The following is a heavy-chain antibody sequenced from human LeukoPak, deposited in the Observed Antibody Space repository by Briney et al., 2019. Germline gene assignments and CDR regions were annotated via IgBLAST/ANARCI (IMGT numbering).Heavy chain of an antibody. CDR1: GGSISSSSYY. D-gene: IGHD3-10*01. J-gene: IGHJ2*01. V-gene: IGHV4-39*07. CDR3: ARAFGVRPVDWYFDL. CDR2: IYYSGST. Sequence: SETLSLTCTVSGGSISSSSYYWGWIRQPPGKGLEWIGSIYYSGSTYYNPSLKSRVTISVDTSKNQFSLKLSSVTAADTAVYYCARAFGVRPVDWYFDLWGRGTLVTVSS.